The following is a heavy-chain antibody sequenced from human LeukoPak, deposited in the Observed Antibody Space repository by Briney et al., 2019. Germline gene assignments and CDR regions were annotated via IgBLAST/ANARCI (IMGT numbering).Heavy chain of an antibody. CDR3: ARAAFSGCSRTSCYTHHFDY. D-gene: IGHD2-2*02. J-gene: IGHJ4*02. CDR1: GYSISSGYY. Sequence: KPSETLSLTCTVSGYSISSGYYWGWIRQPPGKGLEWIGSIYHSGSTYYNPSLKSRVPISVDTSKNQFSLKLSSVTAADTALYYCARAAFSGCSRTSCYTHHFDYWGQGTLVTVSS. V-gene: IGHV4-38-2*02. CDR2: IYHSGST.